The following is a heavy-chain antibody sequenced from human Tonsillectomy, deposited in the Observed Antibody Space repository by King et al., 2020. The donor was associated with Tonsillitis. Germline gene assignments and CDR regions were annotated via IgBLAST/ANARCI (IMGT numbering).Heavy chain of an antibody. J-gene: IGHJ4*02. V-gene: IGHV4-59*08. D-gene: IGHD2-2*01. CDR1: GGSISRDY. Sequence: QLQESGPGLLKPSETLSLTCTVSGGSISRDYWGWIRQPPGKGLEWIGYIYDSGCTHYNPSLKSRVTISVDTSKNQFSLKLRSVTAADAAVYYCARWHHQAYFEYWGQGTLVTVSS. CDR3: ARWHHQAYFEY. CDR2: IYDSGCT.